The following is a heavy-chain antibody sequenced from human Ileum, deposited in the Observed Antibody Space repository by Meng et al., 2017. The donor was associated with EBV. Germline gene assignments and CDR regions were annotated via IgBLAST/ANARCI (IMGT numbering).Heavy chain of an antibody. J-gene: IGHJ5*02. CDR2: IVPLFGKT. CDR1: GDTFNTFA. V-gene: IGHV1-69*15. Sequence: QVHLVQSGAEVKKPGSSVKVSCTASGDTFNTFAVNWMRQAPGQGLEWMGTIVPLFGKTNYARKFQGRVTITADASAKTVYMELTSVRYEDTAVFFCAVSTTTGSWLDPWGQGTLVTVSS. CDR3: AVSTTTGSWLDP. D-gene: IGHD1-1*01.